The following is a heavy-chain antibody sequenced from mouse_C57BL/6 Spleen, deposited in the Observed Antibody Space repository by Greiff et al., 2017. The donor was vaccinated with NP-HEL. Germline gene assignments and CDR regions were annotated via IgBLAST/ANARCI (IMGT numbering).Heavy chain of an antibody. D-gene: IGHD1-2*01. CDR2: ISSGSSTI. V-gene: IGHV5-17*01. J-gene: IGHJ2*01. CDR3: AREGLRRLYYFDY. CDR1: GFTFSDYG. Sequence: DVMLVESGGGLVKPGGSLKLSCAASGFTFSDYGMHWVRQAPEKGLEGVAYISSGSSTIYYADTVKGRFTISRDNAKNTLFLQMTSLRSEDTAMYYCAREGLRRLYYFDYWGQGTTLTVSS.